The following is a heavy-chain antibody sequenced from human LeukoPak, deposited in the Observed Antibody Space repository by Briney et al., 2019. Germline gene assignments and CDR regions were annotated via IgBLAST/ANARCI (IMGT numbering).Heavy chain of an antibody. D-gene: IGHD1-14*01. CDR1: GYTFTSDH. CDR3: ARDSGYYYYGMDV. Sequence: ASVKVSCTASGYTFTSDHMHWVRQAPGQGLEWMGIINPSGGSTSYAQKFQGRVTMTRDTSTSTVYMELSSLRSEDTAVYYCARDSGYYYYGMDVWGQGTTVTVS. J-gene: IGHJ6*02. V-gene: IGHV1-46*01. CDR2: INPSGGST.